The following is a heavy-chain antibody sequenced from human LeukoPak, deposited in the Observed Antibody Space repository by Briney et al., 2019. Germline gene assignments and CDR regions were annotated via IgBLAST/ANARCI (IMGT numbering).Heavy chain of an antibody. Sequence: PGGSLRPSCAASGFPFSSYGMHWVRQAPGKGLEWVARLVYDERNDYANSVKGRFTISRDNSKNTLYLQMDNLRVDDTAVYYCARDLSAAYDFWGQGILVTVSS. J-gene: IGHJ4*02. V-gene: IGHV3-33*01. CDR2: LVYDERN. CDR1: GFPFSSYG. D-gene: IGHD2-21*01. CDR3: ARDLSAAYDF.